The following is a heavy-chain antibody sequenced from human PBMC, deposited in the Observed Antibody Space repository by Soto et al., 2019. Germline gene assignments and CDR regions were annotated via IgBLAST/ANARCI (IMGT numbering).Heavy chain of an antibody. CDR1: GFTFSSYE. CDR3: ASPRYCSGGSCPWSYYGMDV. D-gene: IGHD2-15*01. V-gene: IGHV3-48*03. J-gene: IGHJ6*02. Sequence: LRLSCAASGFTFSSYEMNWVRQAPGKGLEWVSYISSSGSTIYYADSVKGRFTISRDNAKNSLYLQMNSLRAEDTAVYYCASPRYCSGGSCPWSYYGMDVWGQGTTVTVSS. CDR2: ISSSGSTI.